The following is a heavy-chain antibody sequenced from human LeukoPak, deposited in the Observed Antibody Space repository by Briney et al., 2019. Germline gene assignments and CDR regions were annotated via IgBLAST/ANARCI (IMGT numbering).Heavy chain of an antibody. J-gene: IGHJ4*02. D-gene: IGHD2-15*01. V-gene: IGHV4-34*01. CDR3: ARIGYCSGGSCYEIDY. CDR2: INHSGST. Sequence: SETLSLTCAVYGGSFSGYYWSWIRQPPGKGLEWIGEINHSGSTNYNPSLKSRVTISVDTSKNQFSLKLSSVTAADTAVYYCARIGYCSGGSCYEIDYWGQGTLVTVSS. CDR1: GGSFSGYY.